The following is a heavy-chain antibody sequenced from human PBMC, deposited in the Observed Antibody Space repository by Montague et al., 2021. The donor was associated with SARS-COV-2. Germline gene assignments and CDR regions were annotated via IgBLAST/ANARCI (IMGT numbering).Heavy chain of an antibody. Sequence: PALVKPTQTLTLTCTFSGFSLSTSGVGVGWFRKPPGKALEWLALIYWDDDKHYSPSLKCRLTITKDTSNNQVVLTMTNMDPVDTVTYYCAHRAGKWFGESRKYYFDYWGQGTLVTVSS. CDR3: AHRAGKWFGESRKYYFDY. J-gene: IGHJ4*02. CDR1: GFSLSTSGVG. V-gene: IGHV2-5*02. CDR2: IYWDDDK. D-gene: IGHD3-10*01.